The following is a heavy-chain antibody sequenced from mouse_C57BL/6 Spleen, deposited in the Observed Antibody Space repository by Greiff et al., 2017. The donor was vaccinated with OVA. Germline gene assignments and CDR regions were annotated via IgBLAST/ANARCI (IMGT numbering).Heavy chain of an antibody. CDR2: ISNGGGST. CDR1: GFTFSDYY. D-gene: IGHD3-1*01. J-gene: IGHJ2*01. CDR3: ARLDLSGYFDY. Sequence: EVQLVESGGGLVQPGGSLKLSCAASGFTFSDYYMYWVRQTPEKRLEWVAYISNGGGSTYYPDTVQGRFTISRDNAKNTLYLQMSRLKSEDTAMYYCARLDLSGYFDYWGQGTTLTVSS. V-gene: IGHV5-12*01.